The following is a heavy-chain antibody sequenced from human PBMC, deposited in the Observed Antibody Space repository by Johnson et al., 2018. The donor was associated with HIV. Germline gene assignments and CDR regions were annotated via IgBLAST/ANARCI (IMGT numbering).Heavy chain of an antibody. CDR2: INSDGSST. CDR1: GFTFSSYW. D-gene: IGHD6-19*01. J-gene: IGHJ3*02. Sequence: VQLVESGGGLVQPGGSLRLSCAASGFTFSSYWMHWVRQAPGKGLVWVSRINSDGSSTSYADSVKGRFPISRDNAKNTLYLQMNSLRAEDTAVYYCARDKAVGYSSGWHAFDIWGQGTMVTVSS. V-gene: IGHV3-74*01. CDR3: ARDKAVGYSSGWHAFDI.